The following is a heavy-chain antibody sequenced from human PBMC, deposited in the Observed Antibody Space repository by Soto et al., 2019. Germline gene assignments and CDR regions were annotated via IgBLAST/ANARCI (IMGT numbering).Heavy chain of an antibody. D-gene: IGHD2-15*01. CDR3: AKVPRYCSGGSCYGGYFDY. Sequence: EVQLLESGGGSIQPGGSLRLSCAASGFTFSSYAISWVRQAPGKGLEWVSTISGSGGNTYYADSVKGRFTISRDNSKNTLYLQMNSLRAEVTALYYCAKVPRYCSGGSCYGGYFDYWGQGTLVTVSS. CDR1: GFTFSSYA. J-gene: IGHJ4*02. V-gene: IGHV3-23*01. CDR2: ISGSGGNT.